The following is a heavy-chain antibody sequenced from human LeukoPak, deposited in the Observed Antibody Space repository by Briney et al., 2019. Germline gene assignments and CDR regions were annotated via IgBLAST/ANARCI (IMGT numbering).Heavy chain of an antibody. CDR1: VYTFVDYY. D-gene: IGHD5-12*01. V-gene: IGHV1-2*02. Sequence: GASVKVSCKASVYTFVDYYLHWVRQAPGQGLEWMGWLNPRSGATNYAQKFQARVTMTRDTSINTAYMELSRLRSDDTAVYYCARDHRRGSTGYDMPADWGQGTLVTVSS. J-gene: IGHJ4*02. CDR3: ARDHRRGSTGYDMPAD. CDR2: LNPRSGAT.